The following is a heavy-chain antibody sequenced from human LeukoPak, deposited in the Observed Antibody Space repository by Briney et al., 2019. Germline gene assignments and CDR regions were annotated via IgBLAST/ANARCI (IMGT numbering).Heavy chain of an antibody. D-gene: IGHD3-16*02. V-gene: IGHV3-15*01. Sequence: ETLSLTCAVYGGSFSGYYWSWIRQPPGKGLEWVGRIKSKTDGGTTDYAAPVKGRFTISRDDSKNTLYLQMNSLKTEDTAVYYCTTTQGVWGSYRYKDYWGQGTLVTVSS. J-gene: IGHJ4*02. CDR1: GGSFSGYY. CDR3: TTTQGVWGSYRYKDY. CDR2: IKSKTDGGTT.